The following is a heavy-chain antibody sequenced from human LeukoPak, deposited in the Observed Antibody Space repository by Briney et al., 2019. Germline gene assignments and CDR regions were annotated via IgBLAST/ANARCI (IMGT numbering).Heavy chain of an antibody. CDR2: ISSSGSTI. D-gene: IGHD1-26*01. CDR1: GFTFSSYE. Sequence: GGSLRLSCAASGFTFSSYEMNWVRQAPGKGLEWVSYISSSGSTIYYADSVKGRFTISRDNAKNSLYLQMNSLRAEDTAVYYCATSGSYFPFGYWGQGTQVTVSS. J-gene: IGHJ4*02. V-gene: IGHV3-48*03. CDR3: ATSGSYFPFGY.